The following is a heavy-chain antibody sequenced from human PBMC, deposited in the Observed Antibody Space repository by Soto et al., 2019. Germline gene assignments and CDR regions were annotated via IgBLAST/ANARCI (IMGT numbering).Heavy chain of an antibody. Sequence: GGSLRLSCAASGFTFSSYSMNWVRQAPGKGLEWVSYISSSSSTIYYADSVEGRFTISRDNAKNSLYLQVNSLRAEDTAVYYCAVLAATGTGDAFDIWGQEKMVTVSS. D-gene: IGHD6-13*01. V-gene: IGHV3-48*01. J-gene: IGHJ3*02. CDR1: GFTFSSYS. CDR2: ISSSSSTI. CDR3: AVLAATGTGDAFDI.